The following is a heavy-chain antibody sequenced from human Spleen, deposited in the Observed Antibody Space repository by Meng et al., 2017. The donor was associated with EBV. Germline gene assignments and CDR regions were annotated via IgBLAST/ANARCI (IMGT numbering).Heavy chain of an antibody. D-gene: IGHD3-3*01. Sequence: QPQLLQSGAEVKEPGASVKVSCKASGYTFTRSDISWVRQAPGQGLEWVGRVKSYSGDTYYAEKFQGRVILTTDTSTSTAYMELRGLRSDDTAVYYCARDQGVASAVDYWGQGILVTVSS. CDR2: VKSYSGDT. V-gene: IGHV1-18*01. CDR3: ARDQGVASAVDY. J-gene: IGHJ4*02. CDR1: GYTFTRSD.